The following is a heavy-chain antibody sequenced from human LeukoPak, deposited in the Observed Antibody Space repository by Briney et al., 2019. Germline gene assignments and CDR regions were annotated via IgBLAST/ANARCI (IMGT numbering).Heavy chain of an antibody. CDR1: GFTFSSYW. CDR2: INNDEGSI. V-gene: IGHV3-74*01. D-gene: IGHD5-18*01. J-gene: IGHJ4*02. Sequence: QPGGSLKLSCAASGFTFSSYWMHWVRQAPGKGLVCVSRINNDEGSICYADSVKGRFTISRDNAKNTLYLQMNSLRAEDTAVYYCARVRRGGVMVTFDYWGQGTLVTVSS. CDR3: ARVRRGGVMVTFDY.